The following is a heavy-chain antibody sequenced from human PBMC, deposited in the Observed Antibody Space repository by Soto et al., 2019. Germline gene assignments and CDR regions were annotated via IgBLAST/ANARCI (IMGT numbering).Heavy chain of an antibody. J-gene: IGHJ3*02. CDR2: IYSGDST. CDR3: TRADYGDYNFAFDI. V-gene: IGHV3-53*01. CDR1: GFAVSSNY. Sequence: EVQLVESGGGLIQPGGSLRLSCAASGFAVSSNYMSWVRQAPGKGLEWVSVIYSGDSTYYTDSVKGRFTISRDNFKNTLFPQMNSLRVEDAAVYYCTRADYGDYNFAFDIWGQGTMVIVSS. D-gene: IGHD4-17*01.